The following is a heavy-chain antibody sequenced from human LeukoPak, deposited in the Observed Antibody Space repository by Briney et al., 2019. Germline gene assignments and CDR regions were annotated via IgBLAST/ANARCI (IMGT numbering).Heavy chain of an antibody. V-gene: IGHV1-69*13. CDR3: ARDRGSVVGSSWYPHYMDV. CDR1: GGTFSSYA. CDR2: IIAIFGTA. Sequence: SVKVSCKASGGTFSSYAICWVRQAPGQGLEWMGGIIAIFGTANYAQTFQGRVTITADESTSTAYMELSSLRSEDTAVHYCARDRGSVVGSSWYPHYMDVWGKGTTVTVSS. D-gene: IGHD6-13*01. J-gene: IGHJ6*03.